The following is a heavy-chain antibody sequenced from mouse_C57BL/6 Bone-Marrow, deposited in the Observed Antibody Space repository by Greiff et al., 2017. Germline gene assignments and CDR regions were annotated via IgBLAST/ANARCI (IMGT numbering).Heavy chain of an antibody. CDR1: GFSLTSYG. CDR3: ARDFWFAY. V-gene: IGHV2-2*01. J-gene: IGHJ3*01. CDR2: IWSGGST. Sequence: QVQLQQSGPGLVQPSQSLSITCTVSGFSLTSYGVHWVRQSPGKGLEWLGVIWSGGSTDYNAAFISRLSISKDNSKIQVFFKMNRLQADDTAIYYCARDFWFAYWGQGTLVTVSA.